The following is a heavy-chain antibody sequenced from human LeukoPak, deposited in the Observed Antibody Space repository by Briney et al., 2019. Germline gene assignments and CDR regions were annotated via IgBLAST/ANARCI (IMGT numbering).Heavy chain of an antibody. J-gene: IGHJ4*02. CDR2: IDRSSSSI. CDR3: ARDWAYAFDH. D-gene: IGHD3-16*01. CDR1: GFTFSRYS. Sequence: GGSLRLSCAASGFTFSRYSMNWVRQAPGKGLEWISIIDRSSSSIYYADSVRGRFTISRDNAKNSLYLQMNSLRAEDTAVYYCARDWAYAFDHWGQGILVTVSS. V-gene: IGHV3-48*01.